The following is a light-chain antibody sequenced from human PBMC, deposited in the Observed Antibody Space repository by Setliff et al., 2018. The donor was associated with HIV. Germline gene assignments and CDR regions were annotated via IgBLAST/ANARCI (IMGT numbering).Light chain of an antibody. CDR3: CSNTGSNTYV. J-gene: IGLJ1*01. V-gene: IGLV2-23*01. CDR1: SGDVGRYSL. Sequence: QSALTQPASVSGSPGQSITISCTGTSGDVGRYSLVSWYQQQPGKPPKLMIYQASKRPSGVSNRFSGSKSGNTASLTISGLQAEDEADYYCCSNTGSNTYVFGTGTKVTVL. CDR2: QAS.